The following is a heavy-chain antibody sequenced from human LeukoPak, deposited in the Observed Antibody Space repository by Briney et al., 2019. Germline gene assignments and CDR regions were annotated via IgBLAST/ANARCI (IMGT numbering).Heavy chain of an antibody. CDR1: GRYIRSYY. D-gene: IGHD3-10*01. CDR3: ARRRVRGVILDY. V-gene: IGHV4-59*08. J-gene: IGHJ4*02. CDR2: IYYSGST. Sequence: KRSDPLSLPCTVCGRYIRSYYWRWIREPPGKAREWIGYIYYSGSTNYNPSLKSRVTISVDPSKNQFSLKLSSVTAADTAVYYCARRRVRGVILDYWGQGTLVNVTS.